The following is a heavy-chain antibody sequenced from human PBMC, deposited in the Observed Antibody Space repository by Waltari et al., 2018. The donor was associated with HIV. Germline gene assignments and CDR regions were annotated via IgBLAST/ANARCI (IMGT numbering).Heavy chain of an antibody. J-gene: IGHJ4*02. Sequence: EVQLVESGGGLVKPGGSLRLSCAASGFTFSSYSMTWVRQAPGKGLEWVSSISSSSSYIYYADSVKGRFTISRDNAKNSLYLQMNSLRAEDTAVYYCARDGLGAFDYWGQGTLVTVFS. CDR2: ISSSSSYI. CDR1: GFTFSSYS. V-gene: IGHV3-21*01. CDR3: ARDGLGAFDY. D-gene: IGHD3-10*01.